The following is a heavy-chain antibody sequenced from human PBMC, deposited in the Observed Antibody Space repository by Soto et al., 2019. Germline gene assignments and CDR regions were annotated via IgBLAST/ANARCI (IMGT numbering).Heavy chain of an antibody. Sequence: QVHLVQSGAEVKKPGSSVKVSCKASGGSFSNYIFGWVRQAPGQGLEWMGGTIPMFATAQYAQKLQGRVTITADESTSTVYMDLTSLTSDDTVVYYCARGLFGQQWLVGFDTWGQGTLVTVSS. D-gene: IGHD6-19*01. V-gene: IGHV1-69*01. J-gene: IGHJ4*02. CDR1: GGSFSNYI. CDR3: ARGLFGQQWLVGFDT. CDR2: TIPMFATA.